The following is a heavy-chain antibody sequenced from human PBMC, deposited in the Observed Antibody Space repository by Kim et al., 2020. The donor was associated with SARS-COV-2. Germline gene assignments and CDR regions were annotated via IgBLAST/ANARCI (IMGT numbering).Heavy chain of an antibody. V-gene: IGHV4-34*01. D-gene: IGHD3-10*01. Sequence: SETLSLTCAVYGGSFSGYYWSWIRQPPGKGLEWIGEINHSGSTNYNPSLKSRVTISVDTSKNQFSLKLSSVTAADTAVYYCASRYYYGSGDVWGQGTTVTVSS. CDR1: GGSFSGYY. CDR2: INHSGST. CDR3: ASRYYYGSGDV. J-gene: IGHJ6*02.